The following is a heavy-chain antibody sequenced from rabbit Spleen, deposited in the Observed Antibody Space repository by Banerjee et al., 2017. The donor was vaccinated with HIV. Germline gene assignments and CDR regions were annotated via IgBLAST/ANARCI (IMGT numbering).Heavy chain of an antibody. D-gene: IGHD6-1*01. CDR1: GFSFSTSYY. CDR3: ARGRYDTYGYAGYAYAIQGDYFNL. Sequence: QSLEESGGDLVKQGGTLTLTCTASGFSFSTSYYICWVRQAPGKGLEWVACIYTGSGGTTYYASWARGRFTISKTSATTVTLQMTSLTAADTATYSCARGRYDTYGYAGYAYAIQGDYFNLWGPWTLVTVS. CDR2: IYTGSGGTT. J-gene: IGHJ4*01. V-gene: IGHV1S40*01.